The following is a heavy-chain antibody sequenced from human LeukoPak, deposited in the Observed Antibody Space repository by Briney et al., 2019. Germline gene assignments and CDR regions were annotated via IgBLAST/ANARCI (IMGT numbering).Heavy chain of an antibody. Sequence: TSETLSLTCAVYGGSFSGYYWSWIRQPPGKGLEWIGEINHSGSTNYNPSLKSRLTISVDTSKNQFSLKLTSVTAADTAVYYCARASTIFGHFAYWGRGTLVTVST. CDR1: GGSFSGYY. J-gene: IGHJ4*02. D-gene: IGHD3-3*01. CDR3: ARASTIFGHFAY. CDR2: INHSGST. V-gene: IGHV4-34*01.